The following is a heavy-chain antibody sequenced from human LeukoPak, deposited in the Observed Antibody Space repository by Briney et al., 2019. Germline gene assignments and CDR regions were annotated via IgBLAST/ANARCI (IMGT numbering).Heavy chain of an antibody. CDR1: GFTFSSYG. Sequence: GGSLRLSCAASGFTFSSYGMHWVRQAPGKGLGWVAYIQNDGSNEQYADSVKGRFSISRDSSKNILYLQMNSLRAEDTAVYYCAKDRCSNGIGCYYYYMDVWGKGTTVTISS. V-gene: IGHV3-30*02. CDR2: IQNDGSNE. CDR3: AKDRCSNGIGCYYYYMDV. D-gene: IGHD2-8*01. J-gene: IGHJ6*03.